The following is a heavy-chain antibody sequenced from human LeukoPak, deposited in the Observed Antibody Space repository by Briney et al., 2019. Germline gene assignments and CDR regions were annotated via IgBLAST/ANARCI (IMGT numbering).Heavy chain of an antibody. J-gene: IGHJ4*02. D-gene: IGHD5-18*01. CDR3: AKTWIQXXXLGY. V-gene: IGHV3-23*01. Sequence: GGSLRLSCAASGFTFSSYAMSWVRQAPGKGLEWVSAISDSGGSTYYADSVKGRFTISRDNSKNTLYLQMNSLRAEDTAVYYCAKTWIQXXXLGYWGQGTLVTVSS. CDR1: GFTFSSYA. CDR2: ISDSGGST.